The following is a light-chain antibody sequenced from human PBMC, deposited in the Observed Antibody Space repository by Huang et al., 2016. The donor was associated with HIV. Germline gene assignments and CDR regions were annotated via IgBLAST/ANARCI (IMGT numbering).Light chain of an antibody. Sequence: EIVLTQSPATLSVSPGERATLSCRASQSVGSDLAWYQHIPGQAPRLLIYSASTRATGIPARFSGSGYGTDFILTVSSLQSEDFALYYCQQYRDWPPYTFGQGTKLEIK. CDR3: QQYRDWPPYT. CDR1: QSVGSD. CDR2: SAS. J-gene: IGKJ2*01. V-gene: IGKV3-15*01.